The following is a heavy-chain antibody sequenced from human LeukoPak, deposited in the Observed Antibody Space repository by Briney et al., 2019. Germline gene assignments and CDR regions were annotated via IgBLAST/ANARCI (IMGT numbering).Heavy chain of an antibody. J-gene: IGHJ6*02. CDR2: INPSGGST. CDR1: GFVFTGYG. D-gene: IGHD2-15*01. CDR3: ARGAASYYYGLDV. Sequence: GASVKVSCKASGFVFTGYGFTWVRQAPGQGLEWMGLINPSGGSTNYAQRFQGRVTMTRDTSTSTVYMELSSLRSEDTAVYYCARGAASYYYGLDVWGQGTTVTVSS. V-gene: IGHV1-46*01.